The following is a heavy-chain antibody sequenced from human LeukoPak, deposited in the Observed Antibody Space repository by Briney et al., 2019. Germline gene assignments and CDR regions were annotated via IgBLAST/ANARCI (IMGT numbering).Heavy chain of an antibody. CDR1: GFTFSSYS. V-gene: IGHV3-21*01. J-gene: IGHJ5*02. D-gene: IGHD3-22*01. Sequence: GGSLRLSCAASGFTFSSYSMNWVRQAPGKGLEWVSSISSSSSYIYYADSAKGRFTISRDNAKNSLYLQMNSLRAEDTAVYYCARDYYDSSGYCEPWGQGTLVTVSS. CDR2: ISSSSSYI. CDR3: ARDYYDSSGYCEP.